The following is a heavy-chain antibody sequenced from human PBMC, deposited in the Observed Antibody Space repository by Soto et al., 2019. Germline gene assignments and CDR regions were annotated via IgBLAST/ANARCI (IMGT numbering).Heavy chain of an antibody. D-gene: IGHD3-3*01. V-gene: IGHV1-18*01. J-gene: IGHJ4*02. CDR2: ISAYNGNT. CDR1: GYTFTSYG. Sequence: QVQLVQSGAEVKKPGASVKVSCKASGYTFTSYGISWVRQAPGQGLEWMGWISAYNGNTNYAQKLQGRGTMTTDTSTSTAYMELRSLRSDDTAVYYCARVQFPATYYDFWSGYHKGAYYFDYWGQGTLVTVSS. CDR3: ARVQFPATYYDFWSGYHKGAYYFDY.